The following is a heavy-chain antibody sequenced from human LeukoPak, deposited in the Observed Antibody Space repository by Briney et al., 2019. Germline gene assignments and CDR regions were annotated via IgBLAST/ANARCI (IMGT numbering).Heavy chain of an antibody. CDR1: GYSFTSYW. CDR2: IYPGDSDT. V-gene: IGHV5-51*01. CDR3: ARLSSGWYPGFDFDY. D-gene: IGHD6-19*01. Sequence: GESLRISCKGSGYSFTSYWIGWVRQMPGKGLEWMGIIYPGDSDTRYSPSFQGQVTISADKSISTAYLQWSSLKAPDTAMYYCARLSSGWYPGFDFDYWGQGTLVTVSS. J-gene: IGHJ4*02.